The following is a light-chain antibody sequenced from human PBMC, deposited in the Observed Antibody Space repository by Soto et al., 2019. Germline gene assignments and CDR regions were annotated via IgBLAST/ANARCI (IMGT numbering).Light chain of an antibody. V-gene: IGKV1-5*01. CDR3: QQYNSYSSCT. Sequence: DIQMTQSPSTLSASVGDRVTITCRASQSISSWLSWYQQKPGKAPKLLIYDASSLESGVPSRFSGSGSGTEFTLTISSLQPDDVATDYCQQYNSYSSCTFGQGTKVDIK. J-gene: IGKJ1*01. CDR2: DAS. CDR1: QSISSW.